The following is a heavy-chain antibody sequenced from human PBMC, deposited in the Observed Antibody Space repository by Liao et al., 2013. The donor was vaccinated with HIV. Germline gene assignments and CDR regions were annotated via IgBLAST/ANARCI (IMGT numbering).Heavy chain of an antibody. CDR3: ARGLLAPEPTRSDTFDI. V-gene: IGHV4-28*03. J-gene: IGHJ3*02. D-gene: IGHD3-3*01. Sequence: HLQESGSGLVKVSDTLSLTCIVSNYSISSSDWWGWIRQSPGKGLEWIGHVSYGETAKYNPSLESRVTISVDASKNQFSLQMTSLTAADTAVYYCARGLLAPEPTRSDTFDIWDRGTLVTVSS. CDR2: VSYGETA. CDR1: NYSISSSDW.